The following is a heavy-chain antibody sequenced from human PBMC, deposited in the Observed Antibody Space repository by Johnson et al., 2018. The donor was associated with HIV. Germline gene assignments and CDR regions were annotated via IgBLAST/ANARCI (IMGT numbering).Heavy chain of an antibody. V-gene: IGHV3-64*01. CDR1: GFIFNTYA. Sequence: VQLVESGGGVVRPGGSLRLSCEASGFIFNTYAMHWVRQAPGKGLEFVSTITSNGESTYYANSVKGRFTISRDNSKNTLYLQMGSLRGEYMAGYYCARGGATLLDAFYIWGRGTMVTVSS. D-gene: IGHD1-26*01. CDR2: ITSNGEST. CDR3: ARGGATLLDAFYI. J-gene: IGHJ3*02.